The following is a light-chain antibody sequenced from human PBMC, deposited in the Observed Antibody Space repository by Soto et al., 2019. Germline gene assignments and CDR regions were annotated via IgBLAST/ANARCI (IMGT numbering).Light chain of an antibody. Sequence: DIQMTQSPSSLSASVGDRVTITCRASQSISSYLNWYQQKPGTAPKVLIYAATYLQNGVPSRFSGTGSGADFTLTISSLRPEDFATYYCQQNFNFPRTFGQGTKVDI. CDR1: QSISSY. J-gene: IGKJ1*01. CDR2: AAT. V-gene: IGKV1-39*01. CDR3: QQNFNFPRT.